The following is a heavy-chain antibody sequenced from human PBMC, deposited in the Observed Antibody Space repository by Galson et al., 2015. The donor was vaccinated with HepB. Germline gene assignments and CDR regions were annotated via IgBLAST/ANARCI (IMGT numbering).Heavy chain of an antibody. V-gene: IGHV3-21*01. CDR2: ISSSSSYI. Sequence: SLRLSCAASGFTFSSYSMNWVRQAPGKGLEWVSSISSSSSYIYYADSVKGRFTISRDNAKNSLYLQMNSLRAEDTAVYYCARDLAAYYYDSSGRSLYYFDYWGQGTLVTVSS. CDR1: GFTFSSYS. CDR3: ARDLAAYYYDSSGRSLYYFDY. D-gene: IGHD3-22*01. J-gene: IGHJ4*02.